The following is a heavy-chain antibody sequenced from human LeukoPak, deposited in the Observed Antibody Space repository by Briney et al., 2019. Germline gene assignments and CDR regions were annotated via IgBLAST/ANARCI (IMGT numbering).Heavy chain of an antibody. V-gene: IGHV1-46*01. CDR1: GGTFSSYA. Sequence: ASVKVSCKASGGTFSSYAISWVRQAPGQGLEWMGIINPSGGSTSYAQKFQGRVTMTRDTSTSTVYMELSSLRSEDTAVYYCAGDFKGRFDYWGQGTLVTVSS. CDR3: AGDFKGRFDY. J-gene: IGHJ4*02. CDR2: INPSGGST.